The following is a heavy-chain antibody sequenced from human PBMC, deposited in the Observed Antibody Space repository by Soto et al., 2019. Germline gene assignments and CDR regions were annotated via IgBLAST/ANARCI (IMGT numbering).Heavy chain of an antibody. CDR2: IYYSGRT. J-gene: IGHJ5*01. CDR3: ARHAPYCSGGSCYSGGNWFAS. V-gene: IGHV4-59*08. D-gene: IGHD2-15*01. Sequence: SEILSLTCTVSGGSISSSYWSWIRQPQGQGLERIGDIYYSGRTNYNPSRKRQVTISVDTYKNQVSLKLSSVTAADTAVYYCARHAPYCSGGSCYSGGNWFASWGQGTLVTVAS. CDR1: GGSISSSY.